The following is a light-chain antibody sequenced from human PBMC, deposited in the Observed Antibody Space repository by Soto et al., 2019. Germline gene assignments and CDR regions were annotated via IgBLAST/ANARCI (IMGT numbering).Light chain of an antibody. CDR3: QQYGTSPRT. J-gene: IGKJ1*01. CDR2: GAS. CDR1: QRITGNY. Sequence: DIVMTQSPGTLSLSPGERATHSCRASQRITGNYLAWYQQKPGQSPRLLIYGASSRATGIPDRFSGSGSGTDFTLTISRLEPEDFAVYFCQQYGTSPRTFGQGTKVDIK. V-gene: IGKV3-20*01.